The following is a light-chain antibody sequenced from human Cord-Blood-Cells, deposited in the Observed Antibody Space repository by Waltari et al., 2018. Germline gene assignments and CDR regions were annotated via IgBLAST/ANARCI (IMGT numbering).Light chain of an antibody. Sequence: DIVMTQSPDSLAVSLGERATINCKSSQSVLYSSNNKNYLAWYQQKPGQPPKRLIYWASTRESGVPDRCSGSGSGTDFTLTISGLQAEDVAVYYCQQYYSTPYTFGQGTKLEIK. CDR1: QSVLYSSNNKNY. J-gene: IGKJ2*01. CDR2: WAS. CDR3: QQYYSTPYT. V-gene: IGKV4-1*01.